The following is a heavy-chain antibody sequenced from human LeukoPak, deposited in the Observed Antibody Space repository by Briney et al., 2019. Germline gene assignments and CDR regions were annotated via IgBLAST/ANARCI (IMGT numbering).Heavy chain of an antibody. Sequence: ASVKVSCKASGYTFTSYYMHWVRQAPGQGLEWMGIINPSGGRATYAQKFQDRITMTRDVSTSTVYVELISLRSEDTAVYYCAKVRQRIATYSDAFDIWGQGTMVTVSS. CDR3: AKVRQRIATYSDAFDI. CDR1: GYTFTSYY. CDR2: INPSGGRA. D-gene: IGHD6-25*01. J-gene: IGHJ3*02. V-gene: IGHV1-46*01.